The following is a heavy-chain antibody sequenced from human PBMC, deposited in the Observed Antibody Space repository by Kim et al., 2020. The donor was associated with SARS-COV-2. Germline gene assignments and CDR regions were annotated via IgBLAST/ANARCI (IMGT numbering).Heavy chain of an antibody. Sequence: DSVKGRFTNSRDNAKNSLYLQLNSLRAEDTAVYYCARVGRSTVTTYYFDYWGQGTLVTVSS. V-gene: IGHV3-11*05. CDR3: ARVGRSTVTTYYFDY. D-gene: IGHD4-17*01. J-gene: IGHJ4*02.